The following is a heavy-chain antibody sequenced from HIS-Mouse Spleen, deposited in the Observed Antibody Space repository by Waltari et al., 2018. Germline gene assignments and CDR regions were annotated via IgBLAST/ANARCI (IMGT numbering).Heavy chain of an antibody. Sequence: EVQLVETGGGLIQPGGSLRLSWAASGFIVSSNYMSWVRQAPGKGLEWVSVSYSGGSTYYADSVKGRFTISRDNYKNTLYLQMNSLRAEDTAVYYCARDHGDSSSWYWYFDLWGRGTLVTVSS. CDR1: GFIVSSNY. CDR2: SYSGGST. J-gene: IGHJ2*01. CDR3: ARDHGDSSSWYWYFDL. D-gene: IGHD6-13*01. V-gene: IGHV3-53*02.